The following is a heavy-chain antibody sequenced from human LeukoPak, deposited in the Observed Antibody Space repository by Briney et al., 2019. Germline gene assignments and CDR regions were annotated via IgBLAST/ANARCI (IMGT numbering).Heavy chain of an antibody. CDR1: GFTFSNYN. CDR3: ARDSPYGTAGH. D-gene: IGHD2-8*02. J-gene: IGHJ4*02. V-gene: IGHV3-21*01. Sequence: GGSLRLSCAASGFTFSNYNMNWVRQAPGKGLEWVSSISSSSSYIYYADSVKGRFTISRDNTKNSLYLQMNSLRAEDTAVYYCARDSPYGTAGHWGQGTLVTVSS. CDR2: ISSSSSYI.